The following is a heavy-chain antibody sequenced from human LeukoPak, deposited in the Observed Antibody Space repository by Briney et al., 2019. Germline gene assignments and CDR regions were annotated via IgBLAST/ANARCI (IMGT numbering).Heavy chain of an antibody. D-gene: IGHD6-13*01. Sequence: GGSLRLSCAASGFTFSSYGMHWVRQAPGKGLEWVAFIRYDGSNKYYADSVKGRFTISRDNSKNTLYLQMNSLRAEDTAVYYCAKDTYGSSWYFDYWGQGTLVTVSS. V-gene: IGHV3-30*02. CDR2: IRYDGSNK. CDR3: AKDTYGSSWYFDY. CDR1: GFTFSSYG. J-gene: IGHJ4*02.